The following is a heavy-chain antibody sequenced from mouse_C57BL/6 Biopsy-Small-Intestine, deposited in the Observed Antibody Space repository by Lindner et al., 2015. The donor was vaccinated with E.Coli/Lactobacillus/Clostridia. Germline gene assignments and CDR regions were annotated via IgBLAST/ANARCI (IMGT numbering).Heavy chain of an antibody. D-gene: IGHD2-4*01. V-gene: IGHV1-15*01. Sequence: VQLQESGAELVRPGASVTLSCKASGYTFTDYEMHWVKQTPVHGLEWIGAIDPETGGTAYNQIFKDKAKLTADKSSSTAYMELRGLTSEDSAVYFCARPCDYDACFDCWGQGTLVTVSA. CDR3: ARPCDYDACFDC. J-gene: IGHJ3*01. CDR1: GYTFTDYE. CDR2: IDPETGGT.